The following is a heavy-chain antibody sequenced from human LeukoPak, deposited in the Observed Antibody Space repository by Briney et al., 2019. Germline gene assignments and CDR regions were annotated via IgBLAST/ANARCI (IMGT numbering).Heavy chain of an antibody. V-gene: IGHV3-53*01. J-gene: IGHJ4*02. D-gene: IGHD1-26*01. CDR3: ARDVVGATYFD. Sequence: GGSLRLSCAASGFTVSSNYMTWVRQAPGKGLEWVSIIYSGGSTSYADSVKSRFTISRDNSKNTLYLQMNSLRAEDTAVYYCARDVVGATYFDWGQGTLVTVSS. CDR2: IYSGGST. CDR1: GFTVSSNY.